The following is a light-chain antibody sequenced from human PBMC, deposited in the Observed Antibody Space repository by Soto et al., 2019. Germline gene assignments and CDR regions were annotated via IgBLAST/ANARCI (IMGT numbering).Light chain of an antibody. Sequence: DIVMTQSPDALAVSLGEGATINCKSSQRVLYSSDNKNYLAWYQQKPGQPPKLLIAWASTRESGVPDRFSGSGSATDFTLTISSLQAEDVAVYYCQQYHSDPITFGQGTRLEIK. CDR3: QQYHSDPIT. CDR1: QRVLYSSDNKNY. V-gene: IGKV4-1*01. CDR2: WAS. J-gene: IGKJ5*01.